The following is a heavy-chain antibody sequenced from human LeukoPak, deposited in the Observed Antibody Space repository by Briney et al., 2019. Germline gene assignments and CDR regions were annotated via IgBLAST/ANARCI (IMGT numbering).Heavy chain of an antibody. D-gene: IGHD3-22*01. CDR2: ISSSGSTI. V-gene: IGHV3-11*01. CDR3: PRDRYYDCSGYFGF. CDR1: GFTFSDYY. J-gene: IGHJ4*02. Sequence: GGSLRLSCAASGFTFSDYYMSWIRQAPVKGLEWVSYISSSGSTIYYADSVKGRFTISRDNAKNSLYLQMNSLRAEDTAVYYCPRDRYYDCSGYFGFWGQGTLVTVSS.